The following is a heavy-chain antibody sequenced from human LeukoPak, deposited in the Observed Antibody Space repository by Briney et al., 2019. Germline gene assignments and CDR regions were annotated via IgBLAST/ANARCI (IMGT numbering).Heavy chain of an antibody. D-gene: IGHD2-15*01. Sequence: GGSLRLSCTASGFTFSSYWMNWVRQVPGKELEWVAIIKSDGTEEHYLDSVKGRFTISRDNANNLLFLQMNNLRAEDTAVYYCAKVPIGGSLRPGGFDPWGQGTLVTVSS. CDR3: AKVPIGGSLRPGGFDP. CDR1: GFTFSSYW. J-gene: IGHJ5*02. CDR2: IKSDGTEE. V-gene: IGHV3-7*01.